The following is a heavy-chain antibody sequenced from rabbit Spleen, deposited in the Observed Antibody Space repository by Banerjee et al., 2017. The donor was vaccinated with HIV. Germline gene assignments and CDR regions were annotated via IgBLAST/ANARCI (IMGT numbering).Heavy chain of an antibody. D-gene: IGHD8-1*01. J-gene: IGHJ6*01. V-gene: IGHV1S40*01. CDR2: IYAGSSGST. CDR1: GFSFSSSDY. CDR3: ARDTGSSFSSYGMDL. Sequence: QSLEESGGGLVQPGGSLTLSCKASGFSFSSSDYICWVRQAPGKGLECIACIYAGSSGSTYFASWAKGRFTISKTSSTTVTLQMTSLTAADTATYFCARDTGSSFSSYGMDLWGQGTLVTVS.